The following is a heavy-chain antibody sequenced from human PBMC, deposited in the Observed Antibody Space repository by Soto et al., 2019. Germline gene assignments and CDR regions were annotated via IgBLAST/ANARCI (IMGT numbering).Heavy chain of an antibody. D-gene: IGHD3-22*01. CDR3: ARERLTMVVVVMGLFDH. V-gene: IGHV3-11*01. CDR2: ISGSGNTI. Sequence: QVKLVESGGALVKPGGSLRLSCAASGFSFRDYYMSWIRQAPGKGLEWISYISGSGNTIYYADSVKGRFIISRDTAKNSLFLQMNSLGADDTAVYYSARERLTMVVVVMGLFDHWGQGTLVTVSS. CDR1: GFSFRDYY. J-gene: IGHJ5*02.